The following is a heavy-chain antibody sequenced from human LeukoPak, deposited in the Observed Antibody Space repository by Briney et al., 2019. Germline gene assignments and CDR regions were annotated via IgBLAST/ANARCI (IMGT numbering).Heavy chain of an antibody. V-gene: IGHV3-23*01. CDR3: AKVRLSWKTTVTTWDY. CDR1: GFTFSSYG. CDR2: ISGSGGST. D-gene: IGHD4-17*01. Sequence: PGGSLRLSCAASGFTFSSYGMSWVRQAPGKGLEWVSAISGSGGSTYYADSVKGRFTISRDNSKNTLYLQMNSLRAEDTAVYYCAKVRLSWKTTVTTWDYWGQGTLVTVSS. J-gene: IGHJ4*02.